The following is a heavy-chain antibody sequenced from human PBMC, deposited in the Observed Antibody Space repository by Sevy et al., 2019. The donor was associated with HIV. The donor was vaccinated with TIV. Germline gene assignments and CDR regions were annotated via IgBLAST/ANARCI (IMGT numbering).Heavy chain of an antibody. Sequence: GESLKISCKGSGYSFTSYCIGWVRQMPGKGLEWMGIIYPGDSDTRYSPSFQGQVTISADKSISTAYLQWSSLKASDTAMYYCASSRYSSGYPYYFDYWGQGTLVTVSS. J-gene: IGHJ4*02. V-gene: IGHV5-51*01. CDR1: GYSFTSYC. CDR3: ASSRYSSGYPYYFDY. CDR2: IYPGDSDT. D-gene: IGHD3-22*01.